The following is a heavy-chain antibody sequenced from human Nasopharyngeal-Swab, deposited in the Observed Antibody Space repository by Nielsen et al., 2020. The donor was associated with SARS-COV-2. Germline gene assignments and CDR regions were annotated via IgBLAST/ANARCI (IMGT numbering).Heavy chain of an antibody. CDR3: ARVGIVVVPAAAWDFDY. V-gene: IGHV3-7*01. D-gene: IGHD2-2*03. Sequence: GESLKISCVASGLSFSNYWMSWVRQAPGKGLEWVANIKQDGSEKYYVDSVRGRFTISRDNAKNSLYLQMNSLRAEDTAVYYCARVGIVVVPAAAWDFDYWGQGTLVTVSS. CDR2: IKQDGSEK. CDR1: GLSFSNYW. J-gene: IGHJ4*02.